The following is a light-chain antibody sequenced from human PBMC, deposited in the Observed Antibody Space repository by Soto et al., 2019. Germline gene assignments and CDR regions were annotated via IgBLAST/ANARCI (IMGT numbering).Light chain of an antibody. V-gene: IGLV7-43*01. J-gene: IGLJ3*02. CDR2: STS. Sequence: QAVVTQEPSLTVSPGGTVTLTCASSTGAVTSTYYPNWFQQKPGQAPGALIYSTSNKHSWTPARFSGSLLGGKAALTLSGVQPEDEAEYYCLLYYGGPRVFGGGTKLTVL. CDR3: LLYYGGPRV. CDR1: TGAVTSTYY.